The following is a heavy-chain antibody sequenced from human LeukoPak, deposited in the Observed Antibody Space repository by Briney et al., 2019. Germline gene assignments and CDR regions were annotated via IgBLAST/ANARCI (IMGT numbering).Heavy chain of an antibody. Sequence: ASVKVSCKASGYTFTSYGISWVRRAPGQGLEWMGWISAYNGNTNYAQKLQGRVTMTTDTSTSTAYMELRSLRSDDTAVYYCARDRTMVRGVRLVDYWGQGTLVTVSS. V-gene: IGHV1-18*01. J-gene: IGHJ4*02. CDR2: ISAYNGNT. D-gene: IGHD3-10*01. CDR1: GYTFTSYG. CDR3: ARDRTMVRGVRLVDY.